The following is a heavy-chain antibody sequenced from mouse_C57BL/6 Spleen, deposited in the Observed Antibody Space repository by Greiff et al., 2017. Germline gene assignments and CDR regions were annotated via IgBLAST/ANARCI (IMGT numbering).Heavy chain of an antibody. CDR1: GFTFSDYG. J-gene: IGHJ4*01. CDR3: ARPGLYAMDY. CDR2: ISSGSSTI. Sequence: VHLVESGGGLVKPGGSLKLSCAASGFTFSDYGMHWVRQAPEKGLEWVAYISSGSSTIYYADTVKGRFTISRDNAKNTLFLQMTSLRSEDTAMYYCARPGLYAMDYWGQGTSVTVSS. V-gene: IGHV5-17*01. D-gene: IGHD3-1*01.